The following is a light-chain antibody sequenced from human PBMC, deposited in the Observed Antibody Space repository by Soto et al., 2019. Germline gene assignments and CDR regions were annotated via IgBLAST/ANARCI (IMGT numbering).Light chain of an antibody. J-gene: IGKJ1*01. CDR3: QQYYIYPWT. CDR1: QSVSSN. CDR2: GAS. V-gene: IGKV3-15*01. Sequence: EVVMTQSPATLSVSLGDRATLSCRASQSVSSNLAWYQQKPGQGPRLLIYGASTRATGIPARFSGSGSGTEFTLTISSLQPDDFATYYCQQYYIYPWTFGQGTKVDIK.